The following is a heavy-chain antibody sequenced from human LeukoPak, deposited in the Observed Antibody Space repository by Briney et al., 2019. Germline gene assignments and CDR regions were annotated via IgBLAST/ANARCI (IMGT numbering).Heavy chain of an antibody. CDR2: IYPDDSDT. CDR3: VRSASLQPLET. Sequence: GESLKISCKGSGYSFTSYWIGWVRQMPEKGLEWMGIIYPDDSDTRYSPSFQGQVTISADKSINTAYLHWSSLQASDTAVYYCVRSASLQPLETWGQGTLVTVSS. V-gene: IGHV5-51*01. J-gene: IGHJ4*02. D-gene: IGHD1-14*01. CDR1: GYSFTSYW.